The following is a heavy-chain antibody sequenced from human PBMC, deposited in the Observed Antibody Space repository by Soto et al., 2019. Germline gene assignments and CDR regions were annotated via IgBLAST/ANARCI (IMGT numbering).Heavy chain of an antibody. CDR1: GFSLSSSEVV. J-gene: IGHJ4*02. Sequence: GSGPTLVNPTQTLTLTCSFSGFSLSSSEVVVGWIRQPPGKSLEWLALIYWNDDKRYSPSLKSRLTITKDTSKNQVVLTMTNMDPVDTATYYCARRFGSGSYYSYWGPGTLVTVSS. CDR2: IYWNDDK. D-gene: IGHD3-10*01. CDR3: ARRFGSGSYYSY. V-gene: IGHV2-5*01.